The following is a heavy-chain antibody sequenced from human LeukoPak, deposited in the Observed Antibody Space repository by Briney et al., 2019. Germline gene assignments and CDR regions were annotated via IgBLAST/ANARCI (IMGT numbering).Heavy chain of an antibody. D-gene: IGHD2-15*01. CDR1: GFTFNTYT. CDR3: ASLGYCSGGSCYARRDY. CDR2: ISGSSGII. Sequence: GGSLRLSCAASGFTFNTYTVNWVRQAPGKGLEWVSYISGSSGIIDYADSVRGRFTISRDNAKNSLYLQMNSLRAEDTALYYCASLGYCSGGSCYARRDYWGQGTLVTVSS. V-gene: IGHV3-48*01. J-gene: IGHJ4*02.